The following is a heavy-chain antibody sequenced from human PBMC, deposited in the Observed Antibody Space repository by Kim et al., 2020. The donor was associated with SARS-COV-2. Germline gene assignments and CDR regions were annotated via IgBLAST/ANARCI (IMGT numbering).Heavy chain of an antibody. Sequence: DSVKGRFPISRDNSKNTRYLQMNSLRAEDTAVYYCAREGYYGSGDDAFDIWGQGTMVTVSS. J-gene: IGHJ3*02. CDR3: AREGYYGSGDDAFDI. V-gene: IGHV3-30*07. D-gene: IGHD3-10*01.